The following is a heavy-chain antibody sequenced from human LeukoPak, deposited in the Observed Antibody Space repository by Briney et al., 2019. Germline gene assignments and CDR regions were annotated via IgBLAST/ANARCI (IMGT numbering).Heavy chain of an antibody. CDR1: GFTFSNYA. J-gene: IGHJ4*02. V-gene: IGHV3-23*01. CDR3: ARDTRRTSGFY. CDR2: VSGSGRNT. Sequence: PGGSLRLSCAGSGFTFSNYAMTWVRQAPGKGLEWVSSVSGSGRNTFYPDSVEGRFTISRDNSKNTVYLQMDSLRAEDTAVYYCARDTRRTSGFYWGQGTPVTVSS. D-gene: IGHD3-9*01.